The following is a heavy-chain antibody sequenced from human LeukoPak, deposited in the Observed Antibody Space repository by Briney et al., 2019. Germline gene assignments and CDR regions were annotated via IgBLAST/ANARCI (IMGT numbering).Heavy chain of an antibody. J-gene: IGHJ4*02. D-gene: IGHD6-13*01. Sequence: PGGSLRLSCAASGFTFSSYAMHWVRQAPGKGLEWVAVISYDGSNKYYADSVKGRFTISRDNSKNTLYLQMNSLRAEDTAVYYCASSYSSSGAFDYWGREPWSPSPQ. CDR1: GFTFSSYA. V-gene: IGHV3-30-3*01. CDR3: ASSYSSSGAFDY. CDR2: ISYDGSNK.